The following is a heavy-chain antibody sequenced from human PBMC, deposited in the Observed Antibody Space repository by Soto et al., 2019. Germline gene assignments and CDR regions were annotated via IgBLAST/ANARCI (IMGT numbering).Heavy chain of an antibody. CDR2: INPNSGGT. Sequence: GASVKVSCKASGYIFTGYYMHWVRQAPGQGLEWMGWINPNSGGTNYAQKFQGWVTMTRDTSISTAYMELSRLRSDDTAVYYCVRQGFGALHGLVEVWGQGTTVTVSS. CDR1: GYIFTGYY. V-gene: IGHV1-2*04. D-gene: IGHD3-10*01. J-gene: IGHJ6*02. CDR3: VRQGFGALHGLVEV.